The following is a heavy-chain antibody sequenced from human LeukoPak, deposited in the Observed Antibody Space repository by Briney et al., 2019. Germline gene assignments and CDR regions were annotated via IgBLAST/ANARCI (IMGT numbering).Heavy chain of an antibody. CDR3: ATEIAVGLRYFDY. V-gene: IGHV3-30-3*01. Sequence: GGSLRLSCAASGFTFSNYAMHWVRQAPGTGLEWVAIVSYDGSTKYYAASVEGRFTISRDNSKNTLYLQMNSLRPEDTAVYYCATEIAVGLRYFDYWGQGTLVTASS. CDR1: GFTFSNYA. CDR2: VSYDGSTK. D-gene: IGHD6-19*01. J-gene: IGHJ4*02.